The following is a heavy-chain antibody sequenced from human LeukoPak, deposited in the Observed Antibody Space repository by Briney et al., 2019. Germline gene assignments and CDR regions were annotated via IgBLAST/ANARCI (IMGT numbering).Heavy chain of an antibody. V-gene: IGHV5-51*01. CDR3: ARMIGLGEVSPYFDY. D-gene: IGHD3-16*02. J-gene: IGHJ4*02. CDR2: IYPDDSDI. Sequence: GEALEISCKGSGYRFTSYWIGWVRQMPGKGLEWMGIIYPDDSDIRYSPPFQGQVTISADKSISTAYLQWSSLKASDTAMYYCARMIGLGEVSPYFDYWGQGTLVTVSS. CDR1: GYRFTSYW.